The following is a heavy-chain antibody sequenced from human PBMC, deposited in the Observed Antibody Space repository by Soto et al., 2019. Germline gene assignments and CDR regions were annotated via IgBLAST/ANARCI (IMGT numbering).Heavy chain of an antibody. V-gene: IGHV4-39*01. Sequence: PSGTLSLTCTVSGGSISSSSYYWGWIRQPPGKGLEWIGSIYYSGSTYYNPSLKSRVTISVDTSKNQFSLKLSSVTAADTAVYYCARVYSSSWYYPVLHDYYYGRDGWAQGTSVTVYS. CDR1: GGSISSSSYY. D-gene: IGHD6-13*01. CDR2: IYYSGST. J-gene: IGHJ6*02. CDR3: ARVYSSSWYYPVLHDYYYGRDG.